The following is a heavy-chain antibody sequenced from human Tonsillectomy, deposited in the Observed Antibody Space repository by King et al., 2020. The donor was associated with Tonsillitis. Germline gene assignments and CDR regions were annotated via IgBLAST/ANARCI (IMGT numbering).Heavy chain of an antibody. CDR3: ARRSGSYYGLDY. D-gene: IGHD1-26*01. J-gene: IGHJ4*02. Sequence: VTLKESGPALVKPTQTLTLTCTFSGFSLSTSGMCLSWIRQPPEKALEWLALIDWDDDKYYSTSLKTRPTISKDTSKNQVVLTMTNMDPVDTATYYCARRSGSYYGLDYWGQGTLVTVSS. CDR2: IDWDDDK. V-gene: IGHV2-70*01. CDR1: GFSLSTSGMC.